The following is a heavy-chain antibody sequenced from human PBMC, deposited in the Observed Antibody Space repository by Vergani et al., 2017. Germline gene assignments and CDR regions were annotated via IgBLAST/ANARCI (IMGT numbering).Heavy chain of an antibody. CDR1: VGTFSCWH. D-gene: IGHD4-23*01. CDR2: IIPIFGTA. J-gene: IGHJ3*02. Sequence: QVQLVQSGAEVKKPGSSVKVSCKASVGTFSCWHVRGVRQSPGQGLEWMVGIIPIFGTANYAQKFQGRVTITADENTSTAYMELSSLRSEDTAVYYCAGVRSAVGDAFDIWGQGTMVTVSS. V-gene: IGHV1-69*01. CDR3: AGVRSAVGDAFDI.